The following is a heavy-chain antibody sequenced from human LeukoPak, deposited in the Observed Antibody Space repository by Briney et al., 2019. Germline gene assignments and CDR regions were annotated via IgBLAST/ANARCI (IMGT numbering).Heavy chain of an antibody. CDR2: ISSSSSYI. Sequence: GGSLRLSCAASGFTFSSYSMNWVRQAPGKGLEWVSSISSSSSYIYYADSVKGRFTISRDNAKNSLYLQMNSLRAEDTAVYYCARPLVRGGADLSYWGQGTLVSVSS. J-gene: IGHJ4*02. D-gene: IGHD3-10*01. CDR1: GFTFSSYS. CDR3: ARPLVRGGADLSY. V-gene: IGHV3-21*01.